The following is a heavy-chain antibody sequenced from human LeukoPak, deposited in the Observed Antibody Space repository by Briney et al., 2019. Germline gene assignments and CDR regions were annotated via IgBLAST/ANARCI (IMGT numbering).Heavy chain of an antibody. Sequence: SETLSLTCTVSGGSISSGDYYWSWIRQPPGKGLEWLGYIYYSGSTYYNPSLKSRVTISVDTSKNQFSLKLSSVTAADTAVYYCARVIPAAIFAVDWFDPWGQGTLVTVSS. D-gene: IGHD2-2*01. CDR3: ARVIPAAIFAVDWFDP. J-gene: IGHJ5*02. CDR1: GGSISSGDYY. CDR2: IYYSGST. V-gene: IGHV4-30-4*01.